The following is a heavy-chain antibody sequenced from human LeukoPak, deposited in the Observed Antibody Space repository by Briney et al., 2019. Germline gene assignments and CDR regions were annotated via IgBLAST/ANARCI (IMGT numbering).Heavy chain of an antibody. V-gene: IGHV4-39*01. Sequence: PSETLSLTCTVSGGSISSSSYYWGWIRQPPGKGLEWIGSIYYSGSTYYNPSLKSRVTISVDTSKNQFSLKLSSVTAADTAVYYCARLSLEYSSSFGPWGQGTLVTVSS. CDR2: IYYSGST. CDR1: GGSISSSSYY. CDR3: ARLSLEYSSSFGP. D-gene: IGHD6-6*01. J-gene: IGHJ5*02.